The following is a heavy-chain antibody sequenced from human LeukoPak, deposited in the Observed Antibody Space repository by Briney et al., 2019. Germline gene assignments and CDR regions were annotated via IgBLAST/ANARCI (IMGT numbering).Heavy chain of an antibody. CDR2: IKQDGSEK. V-gene: IGHV3-7*04. Sequence: AGGSLRLSCAASGFTFSSYGMHWVRQAPGKGLEWVANIKQDGSEKQYVDSVKGRFTISRDNAKNSLYLQMNSLRAEDTAVYYCARGRYCSGGSCYFDYWGQGTLVTVSS. CDR3: ARGRYCSGGSCYFDY. J-gene: IGHJ4*02. D-gene: IGHD2-15*01. CDR1: GFTFSSYG.